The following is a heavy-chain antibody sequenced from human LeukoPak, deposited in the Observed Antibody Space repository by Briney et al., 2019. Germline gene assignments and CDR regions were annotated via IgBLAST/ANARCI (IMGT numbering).Heavy chain of an antibody. CDR3: ARGSSWNDLDV. J-gene: IGHJ6*02. Sequence: ASVKVSCKASGYTFTSYAMHWVRQAPGQRLEWMGWINAGNGNTKYSQKFQGRVTITRDTSASTAYMELSSLRSDDTAVYYCARGSSWNDLDVWGQGTTVTVSS. D-gene: IGHD1-1*01. V-gene: IGHV1-3*01. CDR1: GYTFTSYA. CDR2: INAGNGNT.